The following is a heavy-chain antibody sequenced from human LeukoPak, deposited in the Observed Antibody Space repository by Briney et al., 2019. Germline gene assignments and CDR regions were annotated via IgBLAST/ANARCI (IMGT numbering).Heavy chain of an antibody. J-gene: IGHJ4*02. CDR3: AKDKGYGGVDVSSGWPYFDY. Sequence: PGGSLRLSCAASGFTFDHYAMHWVRQAPGKGLEWVSLISGDGDSTYYTDSVKGRFTISRDNSKNSLYLQMNSLRTEDTAFYYCAKDKGYGGVDVSSGWPYFDYWGQGTLVTVSS. V-gene: IGHV3-43*02. CDR2: ISGDGDST. CDR1: GFTFDHYA. D-gene: IGHD6-19*01.